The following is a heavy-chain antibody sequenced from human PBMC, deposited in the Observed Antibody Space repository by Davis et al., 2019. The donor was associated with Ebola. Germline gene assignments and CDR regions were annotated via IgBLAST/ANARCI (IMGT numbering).Heavy chain of an antibody. Sequence: ASVKVSCKAPGHTFSNYAMHWVRQAPGQRLEWMGWIHGGNGNRKYSQKFQGRVTITMDTSASTAYMELSSLRSDDTAVYYCARAQFPTTSDHWGQGTLVTVSS. J-gene: IGHJ4*02. CDR3: ARAQFPTTSDH. D-gene: IGHD1-1*01. V-gene: IGHV1-3*01. CDR2: IHGGNGNR. CDR1: GHTFSNYA.